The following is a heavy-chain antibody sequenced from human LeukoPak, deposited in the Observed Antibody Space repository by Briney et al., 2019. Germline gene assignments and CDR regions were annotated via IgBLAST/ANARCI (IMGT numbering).Heavy chain of an antibody. J-gene: IGHJ4*02. D-gene: IGHD3-10*01. CDR2: ISAYNGNT. V-gene: IGHV1-18*01. CDR3: ARDAGDVVSGLSAGSD. CDR1: GYTFTSYG. Sequence: ASVKVSCKASGYTFTSYGISWVRQAPGQGLEWMGWISAYNGNTNYAQKLQGRVTMTTDTSTSTAYMELRSLRSDDTAVYYCARDAGDVVSGLSAGSDWGQGTLVTVSS.